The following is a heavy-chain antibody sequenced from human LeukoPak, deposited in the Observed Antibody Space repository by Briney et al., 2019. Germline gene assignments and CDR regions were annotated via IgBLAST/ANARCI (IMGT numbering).Heavy chain of an antibody. V-gene: IGHV3-53*01. D-gene: IGHD3-10*01. Sequence: PGGSLRLSCAASGFTVSSNYMSWVRQAPGKGLEWVSVIYSGGSTCYADSVKGRFTISRDNSKNTLYLQMNSLRAEDTAVYYCARDVWFGETDAFDIWGQGTMVTVSS. CDR3: ARDVWFGETDAFDI. CDR2: IYSGGST. CDR1: GFTVSSNY. J-gene: IGHJ3*02.